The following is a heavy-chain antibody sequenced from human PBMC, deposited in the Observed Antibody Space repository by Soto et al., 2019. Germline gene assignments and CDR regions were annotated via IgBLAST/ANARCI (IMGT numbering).Heavy chain of an antibody. CDR2: IYYSGST. CDR1: GGSISSSSYY. D-gene: IGHD4-4*01. J-gene: IGHJ4*02. V-gene: IGHV4-39*01. Sequence: QLQLQESGPGLVKPSETLSLTCTVSGGSISSSSYYWGWIRQPPGKGLEWIGSIYYSGSTYYNPSHKSRVTIPVDTSKNQFSLKLSSVTAADTAVYYCARWTTVTTPYFDYWGQGTLVTVSS. CDR3: ARWTTVTTPYFDY.